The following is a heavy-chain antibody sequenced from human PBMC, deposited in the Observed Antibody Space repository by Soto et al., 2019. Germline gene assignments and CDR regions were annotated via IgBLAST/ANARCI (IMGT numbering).Heavy chain of an antibody. CDR2: IYYSGST. V-gene: IGHV4-59*01. D-gene: IGHD6-19*01. CDR3: ERDSSSSGWNWFDP. CDR1: GGPISSYY. J-gene: IGHJ5*02. Sequence: SETLSLTCTVSGGPISSYYWSWIRQPPGKGLEWIGYIYYSGSTNYNPSLKSRVTISVDTSKNQFSLKLSSVTAADTAVYYCERDSSSSGWNWFDPWGQGTLVTVSS.